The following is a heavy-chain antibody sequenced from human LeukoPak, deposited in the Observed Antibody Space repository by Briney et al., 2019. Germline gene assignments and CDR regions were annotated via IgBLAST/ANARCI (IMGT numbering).Heavy chain of an antibody. CDR2: IIPIFGTA. Sequence: GASVKVSCKASGGTFSSYAISWVRQAPGQGLEWMGGIIPIFGTANYAQKFQGRVTITTDESTSTAYMQLSSPRSEDTAVYYCARSHKLWLSYYYYMDVWGKGTTVTVSS. J-gene: IGHJ6*03. CDR3: ARSHKLWLSYYYYMDV. CDR1: GGTFSSYA. D-gene: IGHD5-18*01. V-gene: IGHV1-69*05.